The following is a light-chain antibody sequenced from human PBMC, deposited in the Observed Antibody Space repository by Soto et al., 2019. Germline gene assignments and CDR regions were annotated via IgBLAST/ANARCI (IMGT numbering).Light chain of an antibody. CDR2: RAS. V-gene: IGKV3-20*01. Sequence: EIVLTQSPGTLSLSPGERATLSCRASQSVGRDFLAWYQHKPGQAPRLLIHRASSRATGIPDRFSGSGSGTDFILTISRLEPEDFAVYYCQQYASSPLTFGGGTKVEIK. J-gene: IGKJ4*01. CDR1: QSVGRDF. CDR3: QQYASSPLT.